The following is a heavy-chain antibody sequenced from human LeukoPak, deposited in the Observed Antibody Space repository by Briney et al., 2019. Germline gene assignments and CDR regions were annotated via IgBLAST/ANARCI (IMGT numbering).Heavy chain of an antibody. J-gene: IGHJ4*02. Sequence: PSETLSLTFTVSGGSISSYYWSWIRQPPGKGLEWIGYMYYSGSTNYNPSLMSRVTISVDTSKNQFSLKLSSVTAADTAVYYCARGGGSYRPELYYYFDYWGQGTLVTVSS. V-gene: IGHV4-59*12. CDR2: MYYSGST. D-gene: IGHD1-26*01. CDR1: GGSISSYY. CDR3: ARGGGSYRPELYYYFDY.